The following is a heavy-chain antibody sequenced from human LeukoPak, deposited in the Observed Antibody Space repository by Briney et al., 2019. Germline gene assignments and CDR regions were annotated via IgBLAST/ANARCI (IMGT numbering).Heavy chain of an antibody. D-gene: IGHD3-3*01. V-gene: IGHV4-34*01. Sequence: SETLSLTCAVYGGSFSGYYWSWIRQPPGKGLEWIGEINHSGSTNYNPSLKSRVTISVDTSKNQFSLKLSSVTAADTAVYYCARRYYDFWSGYYDNWGQGTLVTVSS. CDR3: ARRYYDFWSGYYDN. J-gene: IGHJ4*02. CDR1: GGSFSGYY. CDR2: INHSGST.